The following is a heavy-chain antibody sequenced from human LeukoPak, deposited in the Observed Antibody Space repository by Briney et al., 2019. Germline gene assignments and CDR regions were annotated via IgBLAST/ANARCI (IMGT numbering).Heavy chain of an antibody. Sequence: GASVKVSCKASGGTFSSYAISWVRQAPGQGLEWMGGIIPIFGTANYAQKFQGRVTITADESTSTAYMELSSLRSEGTAVYYCASAGGEGAFDIWGQGTMVTVSS. CDR3: ASAGGEGAFDI. CDR2: IIPIFGTA. D-gene: IGHD1-14*01. V-gene: IGHV1-69*13. J-gene: IGHJ3*02. CDR1: GGTFSSYA.